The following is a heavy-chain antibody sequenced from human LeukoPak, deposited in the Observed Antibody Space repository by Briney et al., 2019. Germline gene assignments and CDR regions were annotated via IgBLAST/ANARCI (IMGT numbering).Heavy chain of an antibody. Sequence: ASVKVSCKASAYTFSTYLLHWVRQAPGQGLEWMGIIDPSGGSTGYAQKFQGRVTMTRDTSTSTVYMELSSLRSDDTAVYYCARDLGLRGVTNWFDPWGQGTLVTVSS. J-gene: IGHJ5*02. CDR3: ARDLGLRGVTNWFDP. CDR1: AYTFSTYL. V-gene: IGHV1-46*01. CDR2: IDPSGGST. D-gene: IGHD3-10*01.